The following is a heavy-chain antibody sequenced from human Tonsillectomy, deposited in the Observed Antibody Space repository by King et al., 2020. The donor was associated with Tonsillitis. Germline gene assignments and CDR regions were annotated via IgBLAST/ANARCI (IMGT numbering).Heavy chain of an antibody. D-gene: IGHD3-10*01. J-gene: IGHJ5*02. CDR2: IKTKTDGGTI. Sequence: VQLVQSGGGLVKPGGSLRLSCAASGFTFSNAWMSWVRQAPGKGLEWVGRIKTKTDGGTIDYAAPVKGRFTISRDDSKNTVYLQMNSLKTEDTAVYYCTTDYDYGPGRGTWGQGTLVTVSS. CDR3: TTDYDYGPGRGT. CDR1: GFTFSNAW. V-gene: IGHV3-15*01.